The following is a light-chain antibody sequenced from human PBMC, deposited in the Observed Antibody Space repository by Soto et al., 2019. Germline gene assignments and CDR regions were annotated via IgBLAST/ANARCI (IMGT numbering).Light chain of an antibody. J-gene: IGLJ1*01. V-gene: IGLV2-23*02. CDR2: EVS. CDR1: SSDVGDYNL. Sequence: QSALTQPASVSGSPGQSITISCTGTSSDVGDYNLVSWYQQHPDKAPKVMIHEVSKRPSGVSGRFSGSKSGNTASLTIYGLQAEDEADYYCCSYARGNTFVFGTGTKLTVL. CDR3: CSYARGNTFV.